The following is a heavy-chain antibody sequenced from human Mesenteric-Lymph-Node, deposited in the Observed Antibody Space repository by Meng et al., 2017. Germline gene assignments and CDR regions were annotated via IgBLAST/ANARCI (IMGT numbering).Heavy chain of an antibody. Sequence: SETLSLTCTVSGGSISSYYWSWIRQPPGKGLEWIGYIYYSGSTNYNPSLKSRVTISVDTSKNQFSLKLSSVTAADTAVYYCARAYCSGGSCYFDPWGQGTLVTVSS. CDR2: IYYSGST. D-gene: IGHD2-15*01. V-gene: IGHV4-59*01. CDR3: ARAYCSGGSCYFDP. J-gene: IGHJ5*02. CDR1: GGSISSYY.